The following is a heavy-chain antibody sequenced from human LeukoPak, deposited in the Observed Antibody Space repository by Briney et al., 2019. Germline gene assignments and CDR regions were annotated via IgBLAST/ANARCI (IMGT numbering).Heavy chain of an antibody. J-gene: IGHJ4*02. CDR3: ARGRRIAARLDY. CDR2: MNPNSGNT. CDR1: GYTFTSYD. D-gene: IGHD6-6*01. V-gene: IGHV1-8*01. Sequence: ASVKVSCKASGYTFTSYDINWVRPATGQGLEWMGWMNPNSGNTGYAQKFQGRVTMTRNTSISTAYMELSSLRSEDTAVYYCARGRRIAARLDYWGQGTLVTVSS.